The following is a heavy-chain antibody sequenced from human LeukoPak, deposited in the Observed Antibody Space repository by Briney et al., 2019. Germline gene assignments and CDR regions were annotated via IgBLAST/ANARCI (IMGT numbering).Heavy chain of an antibody. V-gene: IGHV1-8*01. J-gene: IGHJ6*02. CDR1: GYTFTSYD. Sequence: ASVKVSCKASGYTFTSYDINWVRQATGQGLEWMGWMKPNSGNTGYAQKFQGRVTMTRNTSISTAYMELSSLRSEDTAVYYCARGLGCSSTSCFILYYYYYGMDVWGQGTTVTVSS. CDR2: MKPNSGNT. CDR3: ARGLGCSSTSCFILYYYYYGMDV. D-gene: IGHD2-2*01.